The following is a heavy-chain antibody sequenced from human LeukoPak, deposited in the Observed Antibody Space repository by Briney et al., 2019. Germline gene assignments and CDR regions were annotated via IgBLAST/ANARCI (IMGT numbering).Heavy chain of an antibody. Sequence: ASVKVSCKASGYTFTGYYMHWVRQAPGQGLEWMGRINPNSGGTNYAQKFQGRVTMTRDTSISTAYMELSRLRSDDTAVYYCAREPRRHYYDSSGYYNDAFDISSQGTMVTVSS. CDR2: INPNSGGT. V-gene: IGHV1-2*06. J-gene: IGHJ3*02. CDR1: GYTFTGYY. CDR3: AREPRRHYYDSSGYYNDAFDI. D-gene: IGHD3-22*01.